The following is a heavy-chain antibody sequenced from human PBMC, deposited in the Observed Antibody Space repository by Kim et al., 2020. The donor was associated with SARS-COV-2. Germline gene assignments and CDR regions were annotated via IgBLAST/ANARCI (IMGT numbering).Heavy chain of an antibody. J-gene: IGHJ4*02. V-gene: IGHV1-2*02. CDR3: ARDPAYYYDSSGQDY. Sequence: ASVKVSCKASGYTFTGYYMHWVRQAPGQGLEWMGWINPNSGGTNYAQKFQGRVTMTRDTSISTAYMELSRLRSDDTAVYYCARDPAYYYDSSGQDYWGQGTRVTVSS. CDR2: INPNSGGT. D-gene: IGHD3-22*01. CDR1: GYTFTGYY.